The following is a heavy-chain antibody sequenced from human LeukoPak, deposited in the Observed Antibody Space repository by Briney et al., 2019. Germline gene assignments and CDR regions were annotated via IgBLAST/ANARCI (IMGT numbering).Heavy chain of an antibody. D-gene: IGHD4-17*01. Sequence: APVKVSCKASGYTFTGYYMHWVRQAPGQGLEWMGWINPNSGGTNYAQKFQGRVTMTRDTSISTAYMELSRLRSDDTAVYYCARGGDYGDIANDYWGQGTLVTVSS. CDR1: GYTFTGYY. CDR2: INPNSGGT. CDR3: ARGGDYGDIANDY. V-gene: IGHV1-2*02. J-gene: IGHJ4*02.